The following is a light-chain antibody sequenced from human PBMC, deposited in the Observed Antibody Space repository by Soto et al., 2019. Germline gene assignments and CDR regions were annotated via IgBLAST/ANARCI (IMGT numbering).Light chain of an antibody. CDR2: GVT. J-gene: IGLJ1*01. Sequence: QSVLTQPASVSGSPGQSITISCTGTSSDVGGYYSVSWYRQHPGKAPKLIIYGVTNRPSGVSDRFSASKSGNTASLTISGLQAEDEADYFCTSYSSSSTLYVFGTGTKVTVL. V-gene: IGLV2-14*01. CDR1: SSDVGGYYS. CDR3: TSYSSSSTLYV.